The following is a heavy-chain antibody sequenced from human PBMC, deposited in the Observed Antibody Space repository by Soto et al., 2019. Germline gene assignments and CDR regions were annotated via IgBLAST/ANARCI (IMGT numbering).Heavy chain of an antibody. CDR1: GGSISSGDYY. V-gene: IGHV4-30-4*01. CDR2: IYYSGST. CDR3: ARVDTAMALVSMDV. Sequence: PSETLSLTCTVSGGSISSGDYYWSWIRQPPGKGQEWIGYIYYSGSTYYNPSLKSRVTISVDTSKNQFSLKLSSVTAADTVVYYCARVDTAMALVSMDVWGQGTTVTVSS. D-gene: IGHD5-18*01. J-gene: IGHJ6*02.